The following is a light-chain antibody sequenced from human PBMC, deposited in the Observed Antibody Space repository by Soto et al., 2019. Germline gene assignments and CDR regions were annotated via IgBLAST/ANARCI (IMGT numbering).Light chain of an antibody. CDR2: AAS. J-gene: IGKJ1*01. CDR1: QSISTY. CDR3: QQSYSTTWT. Sequence: DIHMTQSPSSLSASVGDRVTITCRASQSISTYLSWYQQKPGKAPKLLIFAASSLQSEVPSRFSGSRSGTDFTLTISGRQPEDFATYYCQQSYSTTWTFGQGTKVEIK. V-gene: IGKV1-39*01.